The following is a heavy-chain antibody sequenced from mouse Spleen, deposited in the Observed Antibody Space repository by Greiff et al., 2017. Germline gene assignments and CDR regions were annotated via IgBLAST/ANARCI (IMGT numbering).Heavy chain of an antibody. Sequence: DVKLVASGGGLVKPGGSLKLSCAASGFTFSDYGMHWVRQAPEKGLEWVAYISSGSSTIYYADTVKGRFTISRDNAKNTLFLQMTSLRSEDTAMYYCAREVGITTADYWGQGTTLTVSS. CDR1: GFTFSDYG. CDR2: ISSGSSTI. D-gene: IGHD1-1*01. CDR3: AREVGITTADY. J-gene: IGHJ2*01. V-gene: IGHV5-17*01.